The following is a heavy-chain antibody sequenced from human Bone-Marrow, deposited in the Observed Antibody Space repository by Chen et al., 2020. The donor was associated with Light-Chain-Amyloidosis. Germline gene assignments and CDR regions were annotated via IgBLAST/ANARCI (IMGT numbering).Heavy chain of an antibody. CDR1: GYTFPNYW. V-gene: IGHV5-51*01. CDR3: AGRRDGYNFDY. J-gene: IGHJ4*02. Sequence: EVQLEQSGPEGKKPGESLRISCKGSGYTFPNYWIGWGRRMPGKGLEWLGGISPDDSDARYSPSFEGQVTISADKSITXXXXQWRSLKASDTAMYYCAGRRDGYNFDYWGQGTLVTVSS. D-gene: IGHD5-12*01. CDR2: ISPDDSDA.